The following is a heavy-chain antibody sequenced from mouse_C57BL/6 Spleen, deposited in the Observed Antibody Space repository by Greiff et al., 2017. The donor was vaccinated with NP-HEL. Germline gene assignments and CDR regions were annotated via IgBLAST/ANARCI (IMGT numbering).Heavy chain of an antibody. D-gene: IGHD3-2*02. V-gene: IGHV1-31*01. Sequence: EVQLQQSGPELVKPGASVKISCKASGYSFTGYYMHWVKQSHGNILDWIGYIYPYNGVASYNQKFKGKATLTVDKSSSTAYMELRSLTSEDSAVYYCARPALDSSGYAHLAYGGQGTTLTVSS. J-gene: IGHJ2*01. CDR1: GYSFTGYY. CDR2: IYPYNGVA. CDR3: ARPALDSSGYAHLAY.